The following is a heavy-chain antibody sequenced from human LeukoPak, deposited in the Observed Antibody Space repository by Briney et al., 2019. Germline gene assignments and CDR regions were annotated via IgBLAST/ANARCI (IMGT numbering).Heavy chain of an antibody. CDR1: GFTFSSYS. CDR2: ISSSSSYI. CDR3: ARDILTGYYNPSHYYGMDV. Sequence: GGSLRLSCAASGFTFSSYSMNWVRQAPGKGLEWVSSISSSSSYIYYADSVKGRFTISRDNAKNSLYLQMNSLRAEDTAVYYCARDILTGYYNPSHYYGMDVWGQGATVTVSS. D-gene: IGHD3-9*01. J-gene: IGHJ6*02. V-gene: IGHV3-21*01.